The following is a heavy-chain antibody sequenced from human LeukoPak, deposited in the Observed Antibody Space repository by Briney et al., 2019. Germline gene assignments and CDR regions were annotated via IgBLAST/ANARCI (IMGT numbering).Heavy chain of an antibody. V-gene: IGHV3-23*01. D-gene: IGHD4-17*01. Sequence: GGSLRLSCAASGFTFSSYAMSWVRQAPGKGLEWVSAISGSGGSTYYADSVKGRFTISRDNSKNTLYLQMNSLRAEDTAVYYCAAYDYGDYDAPPSVCWGQGTLVTVSS. CDR1: GFTFSSYA. CDR3: AAYDYGDYDAPPSVC. CDR2: ISGSGGST. J-gene: IGHJ4*02.